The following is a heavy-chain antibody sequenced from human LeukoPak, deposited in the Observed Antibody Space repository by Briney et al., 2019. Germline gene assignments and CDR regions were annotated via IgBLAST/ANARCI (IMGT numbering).Heavy chain of an antibody. CDR1: GDSLTSGSRY. V-gene: IGHV4-61*09. CDR3: ARCMSELDYGDYAYYYHMDV. J-gene: IGHJ6*04. CDR2: FYSSTRT. D-gene: IGHD4-17*01. Sequence: SETLSLTCTVSGDSLTSGSRYWSRIRQPAGKGLEWIGHFYSSTRTTYNPSLESRVTISGDTAKNQFSLKLDSVTAADTAVYFCARCMSELDYGDYAYYYHMDVWGKGTTVTASS.